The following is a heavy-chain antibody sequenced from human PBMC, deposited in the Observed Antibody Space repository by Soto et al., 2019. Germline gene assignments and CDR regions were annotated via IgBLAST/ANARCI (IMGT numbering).Heavy chain of an antibody. CDR2: ISGSGGST. J-gene: IGHJ4*02. D-gene: IGHD1-7*01. V-gene: IGHV3-23*01. CDR1: GFTFSSYA. Sequence: PGGSLRLPCAASGFTFSSYAMSWVRQAPGRGLEWVSSISGSGGSTYYADSVKGRSTISRDNSKNTLYLQMNSLRAEDTAVYYCAKDSGTYNWNYDYLDYWGQGTLVTVSS. CDR3: AKDSGTYNWNYDYLDY.